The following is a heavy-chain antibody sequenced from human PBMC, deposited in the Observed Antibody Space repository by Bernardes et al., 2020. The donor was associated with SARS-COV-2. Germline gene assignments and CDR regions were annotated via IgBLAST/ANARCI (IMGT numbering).Heavy chain of an antibody. Sequence: ASMKVSCKASGYTFTGYYMHWVRQAPGQGLEWMGWINPNSGGTNYAQKFQGRVTMTRDTSISTAYMELSRLRSDDTAVYYCARDPLYSGSYFLDYWGQGTLVTVSS. CDR2: INPNSGGT. V-gene: IGHV1-2*02. J-gene: IGHJ4*02. D-gene: IGHD1-26*01. CDR1: GYTFTGYY. CDR3: ARDPLYSGSYFLDY.